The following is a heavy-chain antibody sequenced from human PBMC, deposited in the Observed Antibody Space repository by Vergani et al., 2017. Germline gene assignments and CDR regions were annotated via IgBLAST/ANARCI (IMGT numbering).Heavy chain of an antibody. Sequence: QLQLQESGPGLVKPSETLSLTCTVSGGSINSRSDYWGWIRQPPGKGLEWIGTVSYIGVTSYNPSLDSRVTISIDTSKGQFSLRLNSVTAADTAVYYCGRRGGFGYTFDRWGQGTLVTVSS. CDR1: GGSINSRSDY. CDR3: GRRGGFGYTFDR. J-gene: IGHJ4*02. D-gene: IGHD3-10*01. CDR2: VSYIGVT. V-gene: IGHV4-39*01.